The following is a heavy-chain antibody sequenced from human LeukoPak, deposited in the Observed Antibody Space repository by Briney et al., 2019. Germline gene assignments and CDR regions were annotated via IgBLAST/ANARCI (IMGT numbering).Heavy chain of an antibody. D-gene: IGHD6-13*01. CDR3: ARVGSAAADDY. J-gene: IGHJ4*02. V-gene: IGHV3-21*01. CDR1: GFTFSSYA. Sequence: PGGSLRLSCAASGFTFSSYAMNWVRQAPGKGLEWVSSISSSSSYIYYADSVKGRFTISRDNAKNSLYLQMNSLRAEDTAVYYCARVGSAAADDYWGQGTLVTVSS. CDR2: ISSSSSYI.